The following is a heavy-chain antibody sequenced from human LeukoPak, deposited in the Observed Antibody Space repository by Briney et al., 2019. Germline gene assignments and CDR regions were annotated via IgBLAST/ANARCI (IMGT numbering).Heavy chain of an antibody. Sequence: ASVKVSCKASGYTFISYSMHWVRQARGQRLEWMGYINAVTGNTEYSQKFQGRVTITRDTSASTAYMELSSLRSEDTAMYFCLREGGVPPWTWGQGTLVTVSS. CDR1: GYTFISYS. CDR3: LREGGVPPWT. CDR2: INAVTGNT. D-gene: IGHD1-1*01. J-gene: IGHJ5*02. V-gene: IGHV1-3*01.